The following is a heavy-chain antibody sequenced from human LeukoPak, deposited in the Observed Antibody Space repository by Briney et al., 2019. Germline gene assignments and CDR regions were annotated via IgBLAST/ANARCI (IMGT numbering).Heavy chain of an antibody. D-gene: IGHD1-26*01. Sequence: PGGSLRLSCAASAFTFSRDWMHWVRHAPGKGLEWVSVIYSGGSTYYADSVKGRFTISRDNSKNTRYVQMNSRGAEETAGYYCARDRTGELLGFDYWGQGTLVTVSS. CDR3: ARDRTGELLGFDY. CDR1: AFTFSRDW. V-gene: IGHV3-66*01. CDR2: IYSGGST. J-gene: IGHJ4*02.